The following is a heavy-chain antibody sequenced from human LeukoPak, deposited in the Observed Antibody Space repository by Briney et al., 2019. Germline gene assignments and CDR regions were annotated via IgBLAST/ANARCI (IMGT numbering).Heavy chain of an antibody. CDR1: GGSISSGGYY. V-gene: IGHV4-31*03. Sequence: SQTLSLTCTVSGGSISSGGYYWSWIRQHPGKGLEWIGYIYYSGSTYYNPSLKSRVTISVDTSKNQFSLKLSSVTAADTAVYYCAREPYGSGSSDFDYWGQGTLVTVSS. CDR2: IYYSGST. D-gene: IGHD3-10*01. J-gene: IGHJ4*02. CDR3: AREPYGSGSSDFDY.